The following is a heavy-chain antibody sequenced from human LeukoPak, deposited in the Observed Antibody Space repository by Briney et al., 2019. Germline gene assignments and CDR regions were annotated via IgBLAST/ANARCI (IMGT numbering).Heavy chain of an antibody. CDR2: IFPDGSHT. D-gene: IGHD2-21*02. V-gene: IGHV5-51*01. J-gene: IGHJ3*02. Sequence: HGESLKISCKTSGFRFTDQWIGWVRQVPGRGLEWMGIIFPDGSHTVYSPSFHGRITISADRYTSTAYLHWSSLRASDTAMYYCAIHVIVVTTVPDALDIWGQGTMVTVSS. CDR3: AIHVIVVTTVPDALDI. CDR1: GFRFTDQW.